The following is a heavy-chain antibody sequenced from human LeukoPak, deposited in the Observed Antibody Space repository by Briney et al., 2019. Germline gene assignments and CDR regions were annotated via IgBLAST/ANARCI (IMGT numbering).Heavy chain of an antibody. D-gene: IGHD6-13*01. CDR1: GGSFSGYY. Sequence: MPSETLSLTCAVYGGSFSGYYWSWIRQPPGKGLEWIGEINHSGSTNYNPSLKSRVTISVDTSKNQFSLKLSSVTAADTAVYYCARRYSSSWYYYYYGMDVWGQGTTVTVSS. CDR3: ARRYSSSWYYYYYGMDV. CDR2: INHSGST. J-gene: IGHJ6*02. V-gene: IGHV4-34*01.